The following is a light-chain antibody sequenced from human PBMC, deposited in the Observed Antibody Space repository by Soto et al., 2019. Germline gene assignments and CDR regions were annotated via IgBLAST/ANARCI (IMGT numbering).Light chain of an antibody. CDR2: GNT. CDR1: SSNIGAGYD. V-gene: IGLV1-40*01. CDR3: QSYDSSLSGVV. Sequence: QAVVTQPPSVSGAPGQRVSISCTGDSSNIGAGYDVHWYQHLPGSAPKLLMYGNTNRPAGVPDRFSGSKSHTSASLAITGLQPEDEADYYCQSYDSSLSGVVFGGGTKLTVL. J-gene: IGLJ2*01.